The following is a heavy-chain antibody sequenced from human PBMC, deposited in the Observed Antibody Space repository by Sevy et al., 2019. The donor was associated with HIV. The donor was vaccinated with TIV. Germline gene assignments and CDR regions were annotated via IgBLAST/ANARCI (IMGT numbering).Heavy chain of an antibody. Sequence: GGSLRFSCAASGFTFSSYAMSWVRQAPGKGLEWVSAISGSGGSTYYADSVKGRFTISRDNSKNTLYLQMNSLRAEDTAVYYCAKSIAVAGGVLYYYYCMDVWGKGTTVTVSS. V-gene: IGHV3-23*01. CDR3: AKSIAVAGGVLYYYYCMDV. D-gene: IGHD6-19*01. CDR1: GFTFSSYA. J-gene: IGHJ6*03. CDR2: ISGSGGST.